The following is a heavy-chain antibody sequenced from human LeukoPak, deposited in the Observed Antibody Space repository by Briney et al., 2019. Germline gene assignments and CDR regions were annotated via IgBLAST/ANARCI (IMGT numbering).Heavy chain of an antibody. CDR1: GYTFTSYG. J-gene: IGHJ4*02. V-gene: IGHV1-18*01. Sequence: ASVKVSCKASGYTFTSYGISWVRQAPGQGLEWMGWISAYNGNTNYAQKLQGRVTMTTDTSTSTAYMELRSLRSDDTAVYYCARVFVTVTDLYYFDYWGQGNLVTASS. CDR2: ISAYNGNT. CDR3: ARVFVTVTDLYYFDY. D-gene: IGHD4-17*01.